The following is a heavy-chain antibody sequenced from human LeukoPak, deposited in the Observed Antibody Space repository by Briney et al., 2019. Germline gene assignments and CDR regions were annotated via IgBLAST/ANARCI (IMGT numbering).Heavy chain of an antibody. CDR3: ARDNYYGSGSYAY. CDR1: GYSISSGYY. J-gene: IGHJ4*02. Sequence: PSETLSLTCTVSGYSISSGYYWGWIRQPPGKGLEWIGSIYHSGSTYYNPSLKSRVTISVDKSKNQFSLKLSSVTAADTAVYYCARDNYYGSGSYAYWGQGTLVTVSS. V-gene: IGHV4-38-2*02. CDR2: IYHSGST. D-gene: IGHD3-10*01.